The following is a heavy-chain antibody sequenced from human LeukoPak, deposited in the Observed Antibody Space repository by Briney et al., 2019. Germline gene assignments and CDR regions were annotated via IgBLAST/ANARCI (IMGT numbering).Heavy chain of an antibody. CDR2: INPNSGGT. V-gene: IGHV1-2*02. CDR3: ARELVEMATINSFDY. D-gene: IGHD5-24*01. Sequence: ASVKVSCKASGYTFTGYYMHWVRQAPGQGLEWTGWINPNSGGTNYAQKFQGRVTMTRDTSISTAYMELSRLRSDDTAVYYCARELVEMATINSFDYWGQGTLVTVSS. CDR1: GYTFTGYY. J-gene: IGHJ4*02.